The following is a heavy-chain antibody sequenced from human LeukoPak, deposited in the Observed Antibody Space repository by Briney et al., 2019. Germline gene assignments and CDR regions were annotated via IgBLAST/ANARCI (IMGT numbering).Heavy chain of an antibody. CDR1: GYTFTSYD. Sequence: ASVKVSCKASGYTFTSYDINWVRQATGQGLEWMGWMNPNSGNTGYAQKFQGRVTMTRNTSISTAYVELSSLRSEDTAVYYCARVRQSLRRAVLLWFGEFPRGYYFDYWGQGTLVIVSS. CDR2: MNPNSGNT. CDR3: ARVRQSLRRAVLLWFGEFPRGYYFDY. J-gene: IGHJ4*02. D-gene: IGHD3-10*01. V-gene: IGHV1-8*01.